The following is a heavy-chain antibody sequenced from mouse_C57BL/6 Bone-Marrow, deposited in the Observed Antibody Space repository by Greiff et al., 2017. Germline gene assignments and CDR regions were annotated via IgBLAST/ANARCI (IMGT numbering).Heavy chain of an antibody. V-gene: IGHV5-17*01. CDR3: ARSGSPHFDY. CDR2: ISSGSSTI. CDR1: GFTFSDYG. Sequence: EVMLVESGGGLVKPGGSLKLSCAASGFTFSDYGMHWVRQAPEKGLEWVAYISSGSSTINYADTVKGRFTISSDNAKNTLFLKMTSLRSEDTAMYYCARSGSPHFDYWGKGTTLTVSS. D-gene: IGHD1-1*01. J-gene: IGHJ2*01.